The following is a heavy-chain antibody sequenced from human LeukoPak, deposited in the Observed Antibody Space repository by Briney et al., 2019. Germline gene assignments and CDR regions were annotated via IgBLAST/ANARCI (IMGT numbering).Heavy chain of an antibody. CDR1: GYTFTGYY. CDR3: AKDGQQLVLSYYYYYMDV. D-gene: IGHD6-13*01. J-gene: IGHJ6*03. V-gene: IGHV1-2*02. CDR2: INPNSGGT. Sequence: GASVKVSCKASGYTFTGYYMHWVRQAPGQGLEWMGWINPNSGGTNYAQKFQGRVTMTRDTSISTAYMELSRLRSDDTAVYYCAKDGQQLVLSYYYYYMDVWGKGTTVTISS.